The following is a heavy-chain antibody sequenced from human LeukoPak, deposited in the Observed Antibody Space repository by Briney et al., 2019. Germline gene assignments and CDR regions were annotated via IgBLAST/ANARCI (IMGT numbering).Heavy chain of an antibody. CDR1: GFIFSTYW. J-gene: IGHJ2*01. CDR2: IRQDGNEK. D-gene: IGHD2-8*02. Sequence: GGSLRLSCTASGFIFSTYWMTWARQAPGMGLEWVANIRQDGNEKFYVDSVKGRFIISRDNAKNSLYLQLNSLRAEDTAVYYCARAHTEWYIDLWGRGTLVTVSS. V-gene: IGHV3-7*01. CDR3: ARAHTEWYIDL.